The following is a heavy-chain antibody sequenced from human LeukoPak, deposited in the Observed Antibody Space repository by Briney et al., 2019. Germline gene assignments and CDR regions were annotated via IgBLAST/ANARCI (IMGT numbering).Heavy chain of an antibody. V-gene: IGHV4-34*01. CDR1: GGSFIGYY. CDR2: INHSGST. Sequence: SETLSLTCAVYGGSFIGYYWSWIRQPPGKGLEWIGEINHSGSTNYNPSLKSRVTISVDTSKNQFSLKLSSVTAADTAVYYCARPDILTGYYFDYWGQGTLVTVSS. D-gene: IGHD3-9*01. J-gene: IGHJ4*02. CDR3: ARPDILTGYYFDY.